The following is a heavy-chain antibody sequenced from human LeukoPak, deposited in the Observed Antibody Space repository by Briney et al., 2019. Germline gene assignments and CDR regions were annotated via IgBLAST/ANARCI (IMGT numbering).Heavy chain of an antibody. CDR3: ARDRWGGDDITGYDY. Sequence: ASVKVSCKASGYIFSNFGINWVRQAPGQGLEWMGWISGYNGYTKYAQKLQGRVTMTTDTSTSTAHMELRSLRSDDTAVYYCARDRWGGDDITGYDYWGQGTLITVSS. CDR1: GYIFSNFG. V-gene: IGHV1-18*01. D-gene: IGHD2-21*01. J-gene: IGHJ4*02. CDR2: ISGYNGYT.